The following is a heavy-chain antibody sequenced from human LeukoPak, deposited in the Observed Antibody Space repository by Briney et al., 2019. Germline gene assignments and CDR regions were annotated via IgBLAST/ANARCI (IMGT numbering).Heavy chain of an antibody. CDR3: ARVAEWELLARAFDI. CDR1: GFTFSSYA. D-gene: IGHD1-26*01. J-gene: IGHJ3*02. V-gene: IGHV3-7*01. Sequence: GGSLRLSCAASGFTFSSYAMSWVRQAPGKGLEWVANIKQDGSEKYYVDSVKGRFTISRDNAKNSLYLQMNSLRAEDTAVYYCARVAEWELLARAFDIWGQGTMVTVSS. CDR2: IKQDGSEK.